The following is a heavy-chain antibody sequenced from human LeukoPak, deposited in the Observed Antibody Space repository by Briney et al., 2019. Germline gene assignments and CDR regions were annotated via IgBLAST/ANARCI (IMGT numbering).Heavy chain of an antibody. CDR2: ISGSGGST. CDR3: AKLFSGYLGYFDY. Sequence: SGGSLRLSCAASGFTFSSYAMSWVRQAPGKGLEWVSAISGSGGSTYYADSVKGRFTISRDNSKNTLYLQMNSLRAEDTAVYYCAKLFSGYLGYFDYWGQGTLVTVSS. J-gene: IGHJ4*02. CDR1: GFTFSSYA. V-gene: IGHV3-23*01. D-gene: IGHD3-22*01.